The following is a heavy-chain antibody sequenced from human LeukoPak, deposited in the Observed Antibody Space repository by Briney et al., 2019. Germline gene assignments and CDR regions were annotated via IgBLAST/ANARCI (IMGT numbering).Heavy chain of an antibody. CDR2: IYPRDSDT. J-gene: IGHJ4*02. CDR3: ARRQYSGYDFDF. D-gene: IGHD5-12*01. V-gene: IGHV5-51*01. Sequence: GEPLDISFQASGYLFTNYWIGWVRQMPGKGREWMGIIYPRDSDTRYSPSFQGQVTVSADKSISTAYLQWNTLEASDTAMYYCARRQYSGYDFDFWGQGTLVTVSS. CDR1: GYLFTNYW.